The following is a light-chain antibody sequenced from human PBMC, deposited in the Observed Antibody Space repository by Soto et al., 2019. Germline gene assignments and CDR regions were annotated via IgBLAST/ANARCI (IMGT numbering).Light chain of an antibody. CDR1: SSNIGSNT. V-gene: IGLV1-44*01. Sequence: QSVVTQPPSASGTPGQRVTISCSGSSSNIGSNTVIWYQHLPGTAPKLLIYSNNKWPSGVPDRFSGSKSGTSASLAISGLQSEDEADYYCAAWDDSMNAWVFGGGTKVTVL. CDR3: AAWDDSMNAWV. J-gene: IGLJ3*02. CDR2: SNN.